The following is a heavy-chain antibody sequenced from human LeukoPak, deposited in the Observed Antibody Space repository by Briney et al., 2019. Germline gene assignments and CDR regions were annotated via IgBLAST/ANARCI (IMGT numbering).Heavy chain of an antibody. V-gene: IGHV4-59*01. D-gene: IGHD3-9*01. J-gene: IGHJ4*02. Sequence: SETLSLTCTVSGGSISSYYWSWIRQPPGKGLEWIGYIYYSGSTNYNPSLKSRVTISVDTYKNQFSLKLSSVTAADTAVYYCARDILTGYSDYWGQGTLVTVSS. CDR2: IYYSGST. CDR1: GGSISSYY. CDR3: ARDILTGYSDY.